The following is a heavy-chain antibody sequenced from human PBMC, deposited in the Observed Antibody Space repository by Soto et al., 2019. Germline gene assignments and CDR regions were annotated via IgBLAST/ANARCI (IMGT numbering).Heavy chain of an antibody. CDR3: ARRSSGSYGWFDP. CDR1: GYSISSGHH. V-gene: IGHV4-38-2*01. CDR2: MYHSGST. Sequence: SETLSLTCVVSGYSISSGHHWGWVRQPPGKGLEWIGLMYHSGSTYYNPSLKSRVTMSVDTSKNQFSLNLNSVSAADTAVYYCARRSSGSYGWFDPWGQGTLVTVSS. D-gene: IGHD1-26*01. J-gene: IGHJ5*02.